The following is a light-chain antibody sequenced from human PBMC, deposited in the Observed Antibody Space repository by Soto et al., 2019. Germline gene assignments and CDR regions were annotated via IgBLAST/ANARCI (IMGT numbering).Light chain of an antibody. CDR2: DVS. CDR1: SSDIGGYNY. J-gene: IGLJ2*01. CDR3: ASYASSNTVL. Sequence: QSALTQPASVSGSPGQSITISCTGTSSDIGGYNYVSWYQQHPGKAPKLMIYDVSDRPSGVSNRFSGSKSGNTASLTISGLQAEEEADYCCASYASSNTVLFGGGTKVTVL. V-gene: IGLV2-14*03.